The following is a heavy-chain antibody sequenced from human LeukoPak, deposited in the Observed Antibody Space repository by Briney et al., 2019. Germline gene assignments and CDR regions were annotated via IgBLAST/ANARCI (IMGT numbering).Heavy chain of an antibody. D-gene: IGHD3/OR15-3a*01. CDR1: GGSISSYY. J-gene: IGHJ4*02. V-gene: IGHV4-59*01. CDR3: ARGWSKDFWSG. Sequence: SETLSLTCTVSGGSISSYYWSWIRQPPGKGLEWIGYIYYSGSTNYNPSLNSRVTITVDTSKNQFSLKLSSVTAADTAVYYCARGWSKDFWSGWGQGTLVTVSS. CDR2: IYYSGST.